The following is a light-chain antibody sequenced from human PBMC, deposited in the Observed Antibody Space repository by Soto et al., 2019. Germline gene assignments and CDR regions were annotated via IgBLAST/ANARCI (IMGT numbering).Light chain of an antibody. J-gene: IGLJ2*01. CDR2: LEGSGSY. V-gene: IGLV4-60*02. CDR3: ETXDSNTRV. Sequence: QSVLTQSSSASASLGSSVKLTCTLSSGHSSYIIAWHQQQPGKAPRYLMKLEGSGSYNKGSGVPDRFSGSSSGADRYLTISNLQFEDEADYYCETXDSNTRVFGGGTKLTVL. CDR1: SGHSSYI.